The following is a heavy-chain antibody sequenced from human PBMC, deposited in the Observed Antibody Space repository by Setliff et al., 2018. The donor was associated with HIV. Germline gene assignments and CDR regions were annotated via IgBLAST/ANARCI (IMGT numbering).Heavy chain of an antibody. Sequence: GGSLRLSCVVSGFTFSSYWMHWVRQAPGKGLVWVSRINTDGSSANYADSVKGRFTISRDNAKNTLYLQMNSLRAEDTAVYYCARDWAEPPTEDYFDPWGQGTLVTVSS. CDR1: GFTFSSYW. V-gene: IGHV3-74*01. D-gene: IGHD4-17*01. CDR3: ARDWAEPPTEDYFDP. J-gene: IGHJ5*02. CDR2: INTDGSSA.